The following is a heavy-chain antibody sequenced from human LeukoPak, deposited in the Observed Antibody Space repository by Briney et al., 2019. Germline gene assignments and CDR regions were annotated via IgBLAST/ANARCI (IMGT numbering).Heavy chain of an antibody. Sequence: PSETLSLTCTVSGGSISSYYWSWIRQPPGKGLEWIGYIYYSGSTNYNPSLKSRVTISVDTSKNQFSLKLSSVTAADTAVYYCARGGWELWFPFDYWGQGTLVTVSS. D-gene: IGHD5-18*01. V-gene: IGHV4-59*01. CDR1: GGSISSYY. CDR2: IYYSGST. CDR3: ARGGWELWFPFDY. J-gene: IGHJ4*02.